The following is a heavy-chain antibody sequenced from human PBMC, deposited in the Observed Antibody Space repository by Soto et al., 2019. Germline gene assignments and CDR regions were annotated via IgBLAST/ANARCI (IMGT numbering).Heavy chain of an antibody. Sequence: QVFLVESGGGVVQPGRSLRLSCAASGVTFSNYAMHWVRQAPGKGLDWVAAISFDGNDQYYADSVKGRFTISRDNSRNTCLLEMNRLRGDDTGVYYGSRVLLPGAAPLQEDFQFRGQGILVSGSS. V-gene: IGHV3-30-3*01. J-gene: IGHJ1*01. CDR1: GVTFSNYA. CDR3: SRVLLPGAAPLQEDFQF. D-gene: IGHD6-13*01. CDR2: ISFDGNDQ.